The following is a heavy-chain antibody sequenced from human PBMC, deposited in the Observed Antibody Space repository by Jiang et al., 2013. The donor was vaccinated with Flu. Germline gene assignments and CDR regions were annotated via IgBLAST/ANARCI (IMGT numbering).Heavy chain of an antibody. V-gene: IGHV5-10-1*01. CDR1: DYNFYQLL. J-gene: IGHJ4*02. CDR3: ARRWHSSGLYPDY. Sequence: EVKXPGESTEDLPVRDLDYNFYQLLDQLGAPGARERPGWMGRIDPSDSYTNYRPSFQGHVTTSADRSVNTAYLHWSSLKASDTAMYYCARRWHSSGLYPDYWGQGTLVIVSS. D-gene: IGHD3-22*01. CDR2: IDPSDSYT.